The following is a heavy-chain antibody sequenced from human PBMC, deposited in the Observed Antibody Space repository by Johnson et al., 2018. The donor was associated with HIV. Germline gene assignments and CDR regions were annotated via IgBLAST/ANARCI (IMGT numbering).Heavy chain of an antibody. CDR1: GFTFSTYW. V-gene: IGHV3-74*02. CDR3: ARGNDYSNYGAFDI. Sequence: VQLVESGGGLVQPGGSLRLSCAASGFTFSTYWMHWVRQAPGKGLVWVSRINSDGSSTNYADSVKGRFTISRDNAKNTLYLHMNSLRVGDTAVYYCARGNDYSNYGAFDIWGQGTMVTVSP. J-gene: IGHJ3*02. CDR2: INSDGSST. D-gene: IGHD4-11*01.